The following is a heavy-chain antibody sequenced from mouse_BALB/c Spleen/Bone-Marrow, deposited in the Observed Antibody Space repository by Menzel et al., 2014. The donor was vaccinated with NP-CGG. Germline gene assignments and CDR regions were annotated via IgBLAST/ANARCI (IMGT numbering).Heavy chain of an antibody. CDR1: GFTFXDYY. CDR2: IRNKANGYTT. Sequence: DVKLQESGGGLVQPGGSLILSCTTSGFTFXDYYMSWVRQPPGKALEWLGFIRNKANGYTTEYSASVKGRFTISRDNSQNMLYLQMSTLRAEDSATYYCARDSGLAYFDYWGQGTTLTVSS. J-gene: IGHJ2*01. V-gene: IGHV7-3*02. D-gene: IGHD2-4*01. CDR3: ARDSGLAYFDY.